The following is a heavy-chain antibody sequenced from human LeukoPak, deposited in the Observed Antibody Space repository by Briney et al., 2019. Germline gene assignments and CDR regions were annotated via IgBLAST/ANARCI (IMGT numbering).Heavy chain of an antibody. V-gene: IGHV3-23*01. CDR1: GFTFSSYA. CDR3: AKSWGYSYGQAYYYYGMDV. CDR2: ISVSGENT. D-gene: IGHD5-18*01. J-gene: IGHJ6*02. Sequence: PGGSLRLSCAASGFTFSSYAMTWVRQAPGKGLQWVSTISVSGENTYYADSVKGRFTISRDNSKNSLYLQMNSLRTEDTALYYCAKSWGYSYGQAYYYYGMDVWGQGTTVTVSS.